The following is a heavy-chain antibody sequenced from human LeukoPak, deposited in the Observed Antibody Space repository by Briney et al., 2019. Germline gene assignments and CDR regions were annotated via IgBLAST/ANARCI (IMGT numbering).Heavy chain of an antibody. J-gene: IGHJ4*02. CDR3: AKREVLYRVTTFDY. D-gene: IGHD4-17*01. CDR2: ISGSGGST. CDR1: GFTFSSYA. V-gene: IGHV3-23*01. Sequence: PGGSLRLSCAASGFTFSSYAMSWVRQAPGKGLEWVSAISGSGGSTYYADSVKGRFTISRDNSKNTLYLQINSLRAEDTAVYYCAKREVLYRVTTFDYWGQGTLVTVSS.